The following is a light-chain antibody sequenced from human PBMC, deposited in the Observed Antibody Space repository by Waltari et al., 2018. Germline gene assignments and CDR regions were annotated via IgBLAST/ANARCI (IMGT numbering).Light chain of an antibody. CDR3: QQNYNPSRT. J-gene: IGKJ1*01. Sequence: EIKMTQSPSSLSASIGDRVTITCRSSQTISTYVNWYQQKPGQAPRLLIYAASKLQSWVPSRFSGGGSGTDFTLTISSLQPEDLATYFCQQNYNPSRTLGQGTKVEI. CDR1: QTISTY. V-gene: IGKV1-39*01. CDR2: AAS.